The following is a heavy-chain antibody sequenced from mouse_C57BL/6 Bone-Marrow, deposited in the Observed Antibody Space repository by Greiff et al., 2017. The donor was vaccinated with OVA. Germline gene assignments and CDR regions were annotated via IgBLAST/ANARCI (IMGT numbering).Heavy chain of an antibody. Sequence: VKLMESGPELVKPGASVKISCKASGYAFSSSWMNWVKQRPGKGLEWIGRIYPGDGDTNYNGKFKGKATLTADKSSSTAYMELARLTSEDSAVYYCARRNWDEGYYAMDYWGQGTSVTVSS. CDR3: ARRNWDEGYYAMDY. J-gene: IGHJ4*01. CDR2: IYPGDGDT. D-gene: IGHD4-1*01. V-gene: IGHV1-82*01. CDR1: GYAFSSSW.